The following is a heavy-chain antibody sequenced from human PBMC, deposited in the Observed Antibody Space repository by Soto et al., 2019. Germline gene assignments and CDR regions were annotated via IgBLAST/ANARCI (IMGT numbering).Heavy chain of an antibody. Sequence: SETLSLTCTVSGGSISSGDYYWSWIRQPPGKGLEWIGYIYYSGSTYYNPSLKSRVTISVDTSKNQFSLKLSSVTAADTAVYYCARDSRQFLEWLLFGAFAIWGQGTMVTVSS. D-gene: IGHD3-3*01. V-gene: IGHV4-30-4*01. CDR3: ARDSRQFLEWLLFGAFAI. CDR2: IYYSGST. J-gene: IGHJ3*02. CDR1: GGSISSGDYY.